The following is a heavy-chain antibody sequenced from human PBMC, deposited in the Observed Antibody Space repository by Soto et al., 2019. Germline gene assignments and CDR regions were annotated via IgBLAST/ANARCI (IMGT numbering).Heavy chain of an antibody. CDR2: IYYSGST. V-gene: IGHV4-59*12. D-gene: IGHD1-1*01. J-gene: IGHJ5*02. CDR1: GGSLSSYY. Sequence: SETLSLTCVVSGGSLSSYYWSWIRQPPGKGLEWIGYIYYSGSTNYNPSLKSRVTISVDTSKNRFSLKLSSVTAADTAVYYCARAPGETGILRDWFDPWGQGTLVTVSS. CDR3: ARAPGETGILRDWFDP.